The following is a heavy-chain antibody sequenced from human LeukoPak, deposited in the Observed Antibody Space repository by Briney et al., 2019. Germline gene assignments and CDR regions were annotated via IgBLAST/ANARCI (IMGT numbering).Heavy chain of an antibody. CDR1: GYTFTSYD. CDR3: ARDRRELLREILYFDY. J-gene: IGHJ4*02. V-gene: IGHV1-8*01. Sequence: ASVKVSCKASGYTFTSYDINWVRQATGQGLEWMGWMNPNSGNTGYAQKFQGRVTMTTDTSTSTAYMELRSLRSDDTAVYYCARDRRELLREILYFDYWGQGTLVTVSS. CDR2: MNPNSGNT. D-gene: IGHD1-26*01.